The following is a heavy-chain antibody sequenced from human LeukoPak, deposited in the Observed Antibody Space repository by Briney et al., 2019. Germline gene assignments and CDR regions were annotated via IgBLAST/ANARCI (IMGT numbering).Heavy chain of an antibody. CDR3: ARDVYSSGWYYFDY. Sequence: GGSLRLSCAASGFTFSSYAMHWVRQAPGKGLEWVAVISYDGSNKYYADSVKGRFTISRDNSKNTLYLQMNSLRAEDTAVYFCARDVYSSGWYYFDYWGQGTLVTVSS. V-gene: IGHV3-30*01. CDR2: ISYDGSNK. D-gene: IGHD6-19*01. CDR1: GFTFSSYA. J-gene: IGHJ4*02.